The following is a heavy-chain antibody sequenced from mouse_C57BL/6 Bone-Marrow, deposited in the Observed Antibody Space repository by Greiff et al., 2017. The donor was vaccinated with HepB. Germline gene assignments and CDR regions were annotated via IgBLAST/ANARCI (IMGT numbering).Heavy chain of an antibody. V-gene: IGHV5-6*01. J-gene: IGHJ1*03. CDR3: ARHDYGGYFDV. Sequence: VQLKESGGDLVKPGGSLKLSCAASGFTFSSYGMSWVRQTPDKRLEWVATISSGGSYTYYPDSVKGRFTISRDNAKNTLYLQMSSLKSEDTAMYYWARHDYGGYFDVWGTGTTVTVSS. CDR1: GFTFSSYG. D-gene: IGHD1-1*01. CDR2: ISSGGSYT.